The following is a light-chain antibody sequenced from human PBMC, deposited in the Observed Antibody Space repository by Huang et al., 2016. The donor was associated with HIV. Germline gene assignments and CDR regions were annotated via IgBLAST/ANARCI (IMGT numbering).Light chain of an antibody. CDR2: DAS. V-gene: IGKV3-11*01. CDR1: QSVGSS. J-gene: IGKJ4*01. CDR3: QQRTSWS. Sequence: EIVLTQSPAALSLSPGDRATLSCRASQSVGSSLAWYQQKPGLAPRLLIYDASNRGTGIPARFSGSGSGTDFTLTISSLEPEDFAFYFCQQRTSWSFGGGTKVEIK.